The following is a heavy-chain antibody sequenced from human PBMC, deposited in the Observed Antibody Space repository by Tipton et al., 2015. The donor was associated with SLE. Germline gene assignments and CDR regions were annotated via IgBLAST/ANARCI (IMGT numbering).Heavy chain of an antibody. CDR2: IHYSGST. V-gene: IGHV4-39*07. CDR3: ARTEQGTGSYYRLAFEI. Sequence: TLSLTCTVSGGSISSKNYYWGWIRQPPGKGLEWIGSIHYSGSTYDNPSFKSRVTISVDTSKNQFSLELSSVTAADTAVYYCARTEQGTGSYYRLAFEIWGQGTLVTVSS. D-gene: IGHD3-10*01. J-gene: IGHJ4*02. CDR1: GGSISSKNYY.